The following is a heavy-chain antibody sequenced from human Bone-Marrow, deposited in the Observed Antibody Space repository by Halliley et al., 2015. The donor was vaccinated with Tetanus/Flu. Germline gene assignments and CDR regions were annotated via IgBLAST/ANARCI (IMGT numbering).Heavy chain of an antibody. Sequence: GIHTSSADPVQGRFTVSRDNAKNTLYLQIHSLRAEDTAVYYCASRGVLAGYYTASYFHGMDVWGRGTSVTVSS. D-gene: IGHD3-22*01. CDR3: ASRGVLAGYYTASYFHGMDV. CDR2: GIHT. J-gene: IGHJ6*02. V-gene: IGHV3-74*01.